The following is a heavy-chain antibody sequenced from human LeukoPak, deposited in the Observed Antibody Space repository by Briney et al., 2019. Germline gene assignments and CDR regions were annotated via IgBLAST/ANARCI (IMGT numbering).Heavy chain of an antibody. CDR3: ARLRTYGFDY. V-gene: IGHV3-53*01. CDR1: GFTVSSSY. D-gene: IGHD3-10*01. Sequence: GGSLRFSCAVSGFTVSSSYMSWVRQAPGKGLESVSVIYAGGSTYYADSVKGRFTISRDNSKNTLYLQMNSLRAEDTAVYYCARLRTYGFDYWGQGTLVTVSS. J-gene: IGHJ4*02. CDR2: IYAGGST.